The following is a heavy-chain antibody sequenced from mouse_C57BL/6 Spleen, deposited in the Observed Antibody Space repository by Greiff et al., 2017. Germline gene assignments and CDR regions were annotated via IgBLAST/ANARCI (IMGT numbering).Heavy chain of an antibody. CDR2: IWSGGST. CDR3: ARNNYGNYEGYFDY. J-gene: IGHJ2*01. CDR1: GFSLTSYG. D-gene: IGHD2-1*01. V-gene: IGHV2-2*01. Sequence: QVQLQQSGPGLVQPSQSLSITCTVSGFSLTSYGVHWVRQSPGKGLEWLGVIWSGGSTDYNAAFISRLSISKDNSKSQVFFKMNSLQSDDTAIYYCARNNYGNYEGYFDYWGQGTTLTVSS.